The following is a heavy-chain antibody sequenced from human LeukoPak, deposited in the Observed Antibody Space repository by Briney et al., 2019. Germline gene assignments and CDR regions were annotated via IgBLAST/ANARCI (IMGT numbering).Heavy chain of an antibody. D-gene: IGHD3-22*01. CDR3: ARDHYDDSSGYYRHGTDY. V-gene: IGHV3-48*03. Sequence: GGSLRLSCAASGFTFSSYEMNWVRQAPGKGLEWVSYISSSGSTIYYADSVKGRFTISRDNAKNSLYLQMNSLRAEDTAVYYCARDHYDDSSGYYRHGTDYWGQGTLVTVSS. CDR2: ISSSGSTI. CDR1: GFTFSSYE. J-gene: IGHJ4*02.